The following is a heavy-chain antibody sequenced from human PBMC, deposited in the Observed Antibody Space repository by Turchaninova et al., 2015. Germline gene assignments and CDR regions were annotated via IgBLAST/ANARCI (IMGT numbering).Heavy chain of an antibody. CDR3: GTGAAYYYDS. D-gene: IGHD3-10*01. J-gene: IGHJ5*01. CDR2: ISGNGDTT. CDR1: GFNFNRNG. V-gene: IGHV3-64D*06. Sequence: EVQLVESGGGLVKPGGSLRLSCSASGFNFNRNGMHWVRQAPGQGLEFVSAISGNGDTTDYADTGKGRFTISKDSSKKTLYLQMTSLKDEDTAIYYCGTGAAYYYDSWGQGTLVTVSS.